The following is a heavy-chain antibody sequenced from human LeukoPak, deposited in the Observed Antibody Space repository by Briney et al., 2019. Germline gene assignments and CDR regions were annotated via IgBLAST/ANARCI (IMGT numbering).Heavy chain of an antibody. Sequence: ASVKVSCRASGYTFTDYFMHWVRQAPGQGLEWMGWINPNSGGTNYAQKFQGRVTMTRDTSISTACMELSSLRSDDTAVYYCAREKDYWGQGTLVTVSS. V-gene: IGHV1-2*02. CDR2: INPNSGGT. J-gene: IGHJ4*02. CDR1: GYTFTDYF. CDR3: AREKDY.